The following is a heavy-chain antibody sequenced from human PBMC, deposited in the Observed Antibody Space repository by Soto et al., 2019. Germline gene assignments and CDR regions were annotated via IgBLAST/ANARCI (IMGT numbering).Heavy chain of an antibody. Sequence: SETLSLTCSFSGGSLSPYYWSWIRQPPGKALEWIGYVYYTGSTNYNPSLKSRVTISVDTSKNQFSLKLSSVTAADTAVYYCARGLRRGYSYGYRYWGQGTLVTVSS. D-gene: IGHD5-18*01. J-gene: IGHJ4*02. CDR3: ARGLRRGYSYGYRY. CDR1: GGSLSPYY. CDR2: VYYTGST. V-gene: IGHV4-59*12.